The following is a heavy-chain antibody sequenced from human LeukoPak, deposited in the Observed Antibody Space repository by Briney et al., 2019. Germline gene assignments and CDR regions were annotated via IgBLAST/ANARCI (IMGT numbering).Heavy chain of an antibody. J-gene: IGHJ4*02. CDR2: IRQDGSDK. D-gene: IGHD2-15*01. CDR3: ARHSRGSQIDD. Sequence: GASLRLSCAASGFTFNSYWMSWVPHAPEKGPEWVDNIRQDGSDKQYVDSVKGRVNISRENAKNSLYLKMNSLSAEDTAVYYCARHSRGSQIDDWGQGTLVTVSS. V-gene: IGHV3-7*01. CDR1: GFTFNSYW.